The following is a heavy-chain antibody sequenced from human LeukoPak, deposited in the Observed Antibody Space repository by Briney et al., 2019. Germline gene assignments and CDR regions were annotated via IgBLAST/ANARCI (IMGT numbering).Heavy chain of an antibody. Sequence: PSETLSLTCTVSGYSISSGYYWGWIQQPPGKGLEWIGYIYYSGNTNYNPSLKSRVTISVDTCKNQFSLKLSSVTAADTAVYYCARSKDDILTGYMYNWFDTWGQGTLVTVSS. CDR3: ARSKDDILTGYMYNWFDT. V-gene: IGHV4-38-2*02. J-gene: IGHJ5*02. CDR2: IYYSGNT. CDR1: GYSISSGYY. D-gene: IGHD3-9*01.